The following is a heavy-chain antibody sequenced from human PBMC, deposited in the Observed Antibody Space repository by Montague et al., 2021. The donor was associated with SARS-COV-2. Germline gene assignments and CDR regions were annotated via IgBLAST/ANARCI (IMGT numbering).Heavy chain of an antibody. J-gene: IGHJ3*02. D-gene: IGHD3-22*01. CDR3: ARGGATYYYDTSGYVNALDT. CDR2: IYYNGYT. CDR1: GDSISTYY. Sequence: SETLSLTCTVSGDSISTYYWSWIRQPPGKGLEWIGYIYYNGYTNYNPSLKSRVTISVDTSKNQFSLRLSSVTAADTAVYFCARGGATYYYDTSGYVNALDTWGQGTTVTVSS. V-gene: IGHV4-59*01.